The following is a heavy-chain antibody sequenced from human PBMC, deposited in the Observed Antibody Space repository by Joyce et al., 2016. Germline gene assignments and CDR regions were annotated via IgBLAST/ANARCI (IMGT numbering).Heavy chain of an antibody. V-gene: IGHV1-69*01. CDR3: AGANAPTVSTGFEA. CDR1: GATFTTSA. J-gene: IGHJ5*02. CDR2: SNPVTGTA. Sequence: QVQLVQSGAEVKRPGSSVRVSCKASGATFTTSALTWMRQAPGQWLEWMGGSNPVTGTADNSQKFQARLAITADESTTTADMELSSLTSEDTAIYYCAGANAPTVSTGFEAWGQGTLVTVPS. D-gene: IGHD4-17*01.